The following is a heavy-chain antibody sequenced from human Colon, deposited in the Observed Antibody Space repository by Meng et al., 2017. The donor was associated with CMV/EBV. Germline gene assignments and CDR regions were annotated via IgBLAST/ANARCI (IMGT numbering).Heavy chain of an antibody. CDR1: GYTFTDYY. CDR2: INSNTGAT. D-gene: IGHD6-6*01. J-gene: IGHJ5*02. Sequence: QWRSGQPGAEVKIPGASVRVSCKGSGYTFTDYYIHWVRQAPGQGLEWMGLINSNTGATKYAQKFQNRITMTRDTSINTVYMQLSGLRSDDTAVYYCERVGGWIGSSSIFGWFDPWGQGTLVTVSS. CDR3: ERVGGWIGSSSIFGWFDP. V-gene: IGHV1-2*02.